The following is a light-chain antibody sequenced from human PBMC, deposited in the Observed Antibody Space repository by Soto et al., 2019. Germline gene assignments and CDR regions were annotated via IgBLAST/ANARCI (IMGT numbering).Light chain of an antibody. CDR3: SSYTSSSTYV. CDR1: SSDVGGYNY. CDR2: VVS. J-gene: IGLJ1*01. V-gene: IGLV2-14*01. Sequence: QSALTQPASVSGSPGQSITISCTGTSSDVGGYNYVSWYHQHPGKATKLMIYVVSNRPSGVSNRFSDSKSGNTASLTISGLQAEDESEYYCSSYTSSSTYVFGTGTKLTVL.